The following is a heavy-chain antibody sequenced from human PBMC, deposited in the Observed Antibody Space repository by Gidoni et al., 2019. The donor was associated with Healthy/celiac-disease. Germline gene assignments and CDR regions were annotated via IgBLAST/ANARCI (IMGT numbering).Heavy chain of an antibody. CDR2: IIPIFGTA. V-gene: IGHV1-69*01. J-gene: IGHJ6*02. CDR3: ARGTQVRGVPHLGLYGMDV. CDR1: GGTFSSYA. D-gene: IGHD3-10*01. Sequence: QVQLVQSGAEVKKPGSSVKVSCKASGGTFSSYAISWGRQAPGQGLEGMGGIIPIFGTANYAQKFQGRVTITADESTSTAYMELSSLRSEDTAVYYCARGTQVRGVPHLGLYGMDVWGQGTTVTVSS.